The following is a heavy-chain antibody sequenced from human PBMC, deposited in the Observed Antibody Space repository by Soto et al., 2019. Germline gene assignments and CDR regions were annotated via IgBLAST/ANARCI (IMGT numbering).Heavy chain of an antibody. CDR1: GFTFSSYA. D-gene: IGHD3-22*01. V-gene: IGHV3-64*01. Sequence: EVPLVESGGGLVQPGGSLRLSCAASGFTFSSYAMHWVRQAPGKGLEYVSAISSNGGSTYYANSVKGRFTISRDNSKNTLYLQMGSLRAEDMAVYYCARSYDSSGYYAYYYYGMDVWGQGTTVTVSS. CDR3: ARSYDSSGYYAYYYYGMDV. J-gene: IGHJ6*02. CDR2: ISSNGGST.